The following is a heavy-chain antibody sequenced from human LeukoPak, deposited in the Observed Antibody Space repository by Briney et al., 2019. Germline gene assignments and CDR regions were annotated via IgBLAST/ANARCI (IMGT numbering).Heavy chain of an antibody. CDR3: AKGSHFAN. J-gene: IGHJ4*02. CDR2: ISRTTGTT. CDR1: GFTFSDKA. V-gene: IGHV3-23*01. Sequence: GGSLRLFCAASGFTFSDKAISWVRQAPGKGLEWVSTISRTTGTTYYADSVKGRFTISRDNSKNTVSLQVNSLRAEDTAAYFCAKGSHFANCGQGTLVSVSS.